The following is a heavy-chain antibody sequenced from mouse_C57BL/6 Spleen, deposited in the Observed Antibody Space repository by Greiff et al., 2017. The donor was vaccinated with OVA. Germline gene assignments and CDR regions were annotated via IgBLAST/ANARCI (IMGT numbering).Heavy chain of an antibody. V-gene: IGHV5-15*01. Sequence: EVQLQESGGGLVQPGGSLKLSCAASGFTFSDYGMAWVRQAPRKGPEWVAFISNLAYSIYYADTVTGRFTISRENAKNTLYLEMSSLRSEDTAMYYCARIDSSAWFAYWGQGTLVTVSA. CDR2: ISNLAYSI. J-gene: IGHJ3*01. D-gene: IGHD3-2*02. CDR1: GFTFSDYG. CDR3: ARIDSSAWFAY.